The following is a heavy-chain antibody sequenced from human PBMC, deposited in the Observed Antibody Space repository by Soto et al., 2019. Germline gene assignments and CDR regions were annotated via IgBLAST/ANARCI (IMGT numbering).Heavy chain of an antibody. V-gene: IGHV3-30*03. J-gene: IGHJ2*01. CDR3: ARSPQPTRGIHWYFDL. Sequence: QVQLVESGGGVVQPGRSLGLSCAASGFTFNTYGMHWVRQAPGKGLEWVAAISYDGINKYYVDSVKGRFTISRDKSKNTLYVQMNSLRAEDTALYYCARSPQPTRGIHWYFDLWGRGILVTVSS. CDR2: ISYDGINK. D-gene: IGHD1-26*01. CDR1: GFTFNTYG.